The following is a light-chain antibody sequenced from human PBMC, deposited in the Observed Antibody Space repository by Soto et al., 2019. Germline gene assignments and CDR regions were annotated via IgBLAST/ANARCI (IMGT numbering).Light chain of an antibody. CDR2: GAS. Sequence: EVVMTQSPATLSVSPGDKATLSCRASQSVSSHLAWYQQKPGQAPRLLIYGASTRASGVPARFRGSGSGTAFSLTISSLLSEHFAIYYCHPYDHWRLLTFGGGTKVEI. V-gene: IGKV3-15*01. CDR3: HPYDHWRLLT. J-gene: IGKJ4*01. CDR1: QSVSSH.